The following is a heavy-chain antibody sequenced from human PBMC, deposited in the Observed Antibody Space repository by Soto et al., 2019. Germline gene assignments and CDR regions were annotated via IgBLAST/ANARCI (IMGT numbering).Heavy chain of an antibody. D-gene: IGHD3-10*01. CDR3: ATRYGSGYRAFDY. CDR1: GDTFNFYS. Sequence: QVQLVQSGAEVKRPGSSVKVSCKASGDTFNFYSINWVRQAPGLGLEWMGRVNPIVSMSNYAQRFQGRVTAYMELSVLRSEDTAIYYCATRYGSGYRAFDYWGQGALVTVSS. V-gene: IGHV1-69*04. CDR2: VNPIVSMS. J-gene: IGHJ4*02.